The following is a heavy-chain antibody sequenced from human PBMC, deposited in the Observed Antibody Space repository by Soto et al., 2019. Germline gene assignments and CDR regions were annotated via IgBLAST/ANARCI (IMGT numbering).Heavy chain of an antibody. CDR2: LYWDYVK. V-gene: IGHV2-5*02. J-gene: IGHJ5*02. CDR3: AYRKGAATGTGNWFAP. D-gene: IGHD1-1*01. Sequence: QITLKESGPTLVKPTETLTLTCTFSVFSLSTNGVAVGWIRHPPGKALEWLGLLYWDYVKRYTPSLEGRLTISRDTHKNQVVRTMTNLDPADAGTYYCAYRKGAATGTGNWFAPWGQGIPVTVSS. CDR1: VFSLSTNGVA.